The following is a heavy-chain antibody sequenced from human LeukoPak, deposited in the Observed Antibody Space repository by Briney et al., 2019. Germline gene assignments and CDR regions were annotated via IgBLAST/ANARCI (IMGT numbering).Heavy chain of an antibody. CDR1: GFTFSSYG. CDR3: ARDFSTCSGSSCYSGGLDY. J-gene: IGHJ4*02. D-gene: IGHD2-15*01. CDR2: IRYDGSNK. V-gene: IGHV3-30*02. Sequence: PGGSLRLSCAASGFTFSSYGMHWVRQAPGKGLEWVAFIRYDGSNKYYADSVKGRFTISRDNSKNTLYLQMDSLRAEDTAVYYCARDFSTCSGSSCYSGGLDYWGQGTLVTVSS.